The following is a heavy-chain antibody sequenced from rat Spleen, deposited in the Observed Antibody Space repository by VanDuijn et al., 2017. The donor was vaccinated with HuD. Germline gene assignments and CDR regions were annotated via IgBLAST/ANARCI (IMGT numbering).Heavy chain of an antibody. CDR2: IIYDGSRT. J-gene: IGHJ4*01. CDR3: ASITTYYYVMDA. Sequence: EVQLVESGGGLVQPGRSLKLSCAASGFTFSDYNMAWVRQAPKKGLEWVATIIYDGSRTYYRDSVKGRFTISRDNAKSTLYLQMDSLRSEDTATYYCASITTYYYVMDAWGQGASVTVSS. D-gene: IGHD1-10*01. V-gene: IGHV5S10*01. CDR1: GFTFSDYN.